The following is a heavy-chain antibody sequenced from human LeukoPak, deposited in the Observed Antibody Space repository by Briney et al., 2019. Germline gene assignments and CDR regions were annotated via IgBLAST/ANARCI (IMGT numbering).Heavy chain of an antibody. Sequence: GGSLRLSCAASGFTFSSYAMSWVRQAPGKGLEWVSSISSSGGNTYYAGSVRGRFTISRDNSKNTLYLQMNSLRAEDTAVYFCATLNTPFDYRGQGILVTVSS. V-gene: IGHV3-23*01. D-gene: IGHD2-15*01. CDR3: ATLNTPFDY. CDR1: GFTFSSYA. J-gene: IGHJ4*02. CDR2: ISSSGGNT.